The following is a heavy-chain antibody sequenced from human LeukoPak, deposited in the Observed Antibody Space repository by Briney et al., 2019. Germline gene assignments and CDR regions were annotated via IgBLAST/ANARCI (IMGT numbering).Heavy chain of an antibody. Sequence: GGSLRLSCAASGFTFSNYEMNWVRQAPGKGLAWVSYISASAGTIYYADSVKGRFTISRDNAKNSLYLQMNSLRVEDTALYYCARDWRSGYSIDNWGQGTLVTVSS. CDR1: GFTFSNYE. J-gene: IGHJ4*02. D-gene: IGHD6-19*01. V-gene: IGHV3-48*03. CDR3: ARDWRSGYSIDN. CDR2: ISASAGTI.